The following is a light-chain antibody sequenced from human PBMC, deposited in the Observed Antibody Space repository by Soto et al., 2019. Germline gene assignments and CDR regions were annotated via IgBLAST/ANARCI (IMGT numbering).Light chain of an antibody. CDR2: AAS. CDR1: QGISNY. V-gene: IGKV1-27*01. Sequence: DIQMTQSPSSLSASVGDRVTITCRASQGISNYIAWYQQKPGKAPKLLISAASTLQSGVPSRFSGSGSGTDLTLTISRLQPEDVATYSCQKYNSVPLVGPGTKVDIK. CDR3: QKYNSVPL. J-gene: IGKJ3*01.